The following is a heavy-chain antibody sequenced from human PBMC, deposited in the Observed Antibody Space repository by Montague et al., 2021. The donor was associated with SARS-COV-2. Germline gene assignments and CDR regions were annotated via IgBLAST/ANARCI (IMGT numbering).Heavy chain of an antibody. CDR1: GFTFSSYA. CDR3: AKKVFPYDSSGYLFDY. Sequence: SLRLSCAASGFTFSSYAMSWVRQAPGKGLEWVSVIYSGGSSTYYADSVKGRFTISRDNSKNTLYLQMNSLRAEDTAVYYCAKKVFPYDSSGYLFDYWGRGTLVTVSS. CDR2: IYSGGSST. J-gene: IGHJ4*02. D-gene: IGHD3-22*01. V-gene: IGHV3-23*03.